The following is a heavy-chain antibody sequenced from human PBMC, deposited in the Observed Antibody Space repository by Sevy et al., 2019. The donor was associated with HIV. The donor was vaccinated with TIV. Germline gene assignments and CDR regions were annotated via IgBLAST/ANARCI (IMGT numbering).Heavy chain of an antibody. J-gene: IGHJ6*02. V-gene: IGHV4-59*01. CDR1: GGSISTYY. CDR2: IYYSGRT. CDR3: ARNIAVAGTGALGMDV. D-gene: IGHD6-19*01. Sequence: SETLSLTCTVSGGSISTYYWSWIRQPPGKGLEWIGYIYYSGRTNYNPSLKSRVTISVDTSQNQFSLKLNSVTAADTAVYYCARNIAVAGTGALGMDVWGQGTTVTVSS.